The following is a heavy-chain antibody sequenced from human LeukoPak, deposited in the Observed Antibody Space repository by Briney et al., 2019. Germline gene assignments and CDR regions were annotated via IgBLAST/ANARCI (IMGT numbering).Heavy chain of an antibody. CDR3: ARQGKDGYRVVDY. CDR1: GYSFTSYW. CDR2: IWPDDSDK. J-gene: IGHJ4*02. D-gene: IGHD5-24*01. Sequence: GESLKISSKGSGYSFTSYWIGWVRQVPGKGLEWMGLIWPDDSDKRYSPSFQGQVTISADKSISTAYLQWSSLKASDTAMYYCARQGKDGYRVVDYWGQGTLVTVSS. V-gene: IGHV5-51*01.